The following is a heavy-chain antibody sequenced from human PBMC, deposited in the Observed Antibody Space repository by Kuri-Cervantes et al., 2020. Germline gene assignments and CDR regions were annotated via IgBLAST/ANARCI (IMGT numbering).Heavy chain of an antibody. CDR1: GLTFSSYA. D-gene: IGHD3-9*01. Sequence: GGSLRLSCAASGLTFSSYAMSWVRQAPGKGLEWVPAISGSGGSTYYADSVKGRFTISRDNSKNTLYLQMNSLRAEDTAVYYCARPAGDYDILTGYDYWGQGTLVTDSS. CDR2: ISGSGGST. V-gene: IGHV3-23*01. J-gene: IGHJ4*02. CDR3: ARPAGDYDILTGYDY.